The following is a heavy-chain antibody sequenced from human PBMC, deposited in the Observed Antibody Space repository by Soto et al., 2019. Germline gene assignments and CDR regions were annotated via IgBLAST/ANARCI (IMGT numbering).Heavy chain of an antibody. Sequence: VRLVQSGAEVKEPGSSVKVSCKASGGTFSSYAISWVRQAPGQGREWMGGIIPIFGTANYAQKFQGRVTITADESTSTAYMELSSLRSEDTAVYYCAGPPVLTRIYYYYGMDVWGQGTTVTVSS. V-gene: IGHV1-69*12. J-gene: IGHJ6*02. D-gene: IGHD2-8*01. CDR2: IIPIFGTA. CDR3: AGPPVLTRIYYYYGMDV. CDR1: GGTFSSYA.